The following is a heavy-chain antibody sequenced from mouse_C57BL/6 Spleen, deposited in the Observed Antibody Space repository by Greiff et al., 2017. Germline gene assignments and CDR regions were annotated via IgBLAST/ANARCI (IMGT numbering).Heavy chain of an antibody. J-gene: IGHJ3*01. CDR1: GYTFTSYW. Sequence: QVQLQQPGAELVKPGASVKLSCKASGYTFTSYWMHWVQQRPGQGLAWIGIIHPNSGSTNYNEKFKSKATLTVDKSSSTAYIQHSSLTSEDAAVYYCARDWVVTWFAYWGQGTLVTVSA. CDR3: ARDWVVTWFAY. V-gene: IGHV1-64*01. D-gene: IGHD4-1*01. CDR2: IHPNSGST.